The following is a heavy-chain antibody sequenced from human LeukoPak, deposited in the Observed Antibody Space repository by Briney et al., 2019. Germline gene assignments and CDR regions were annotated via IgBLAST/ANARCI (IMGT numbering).Heavy chain of an antibody. CDR3: AREVRYCSGGSCYPYYYYYGMDV. V-gene: IGHV3-33*01. CDR2: IWYDGSNK. CDR1: GFTFSSYG. D-gene: IGHD2-15*01. J-gene: IGHJ6*02. Sequence: PLRLSCAASGFTFSSYGMHWVRQAPGKGLEWVAVIWYDGSNKYYADSVKGRFTISRDNSKNTLYLQMNSLRAEDTAVYYCAREVRYCSGGSCYPYYYYYGMDVWGEGTTVTV.